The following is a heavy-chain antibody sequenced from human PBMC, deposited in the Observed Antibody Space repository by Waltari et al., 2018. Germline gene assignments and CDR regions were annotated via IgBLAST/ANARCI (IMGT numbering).Heavy chain of an antibody. D-gene: IGHD2-2*01. CDR3: ARGRVRNMVVVHRYGMDV. V-gene: IGHV4-34*01. CDR2: INHSGST. Sequence: QVQLQQWGAGLLKPSETLSLTCAVYGGSFSGYYWSWIRQPPGKGLEWIGEINHSGSTNYNPSLKSRGTISVETSKNQFSLKLSSVTAADTAVYYCARGRVRNMVVVHRYGMDVWGQGTTVTVSS. J-gene: IGHJ6*02. CDR1: GGSFSGYY.